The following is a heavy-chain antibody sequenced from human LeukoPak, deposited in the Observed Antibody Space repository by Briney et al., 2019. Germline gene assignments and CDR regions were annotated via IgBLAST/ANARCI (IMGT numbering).Heavy chain of an antibody. D-gene: IGHD3-22*01. CDR1: GFTVSSNY. CDR3: ASGYYDSSGYSVIDY. V-gene: IGHV3-53*01. CDR2: IYSGGST. Sequence: GGSLRLSCAASGFTVSSNYMSWVRQAPGKGLEWVSLIYSGGSTYYADSVKGRFTISRDISKNTLYLQMNSLRAEDTAVYYCASGYYDSSGYSVIDYWGQGTLVTVPS. J-gene: IGHJ4*02.